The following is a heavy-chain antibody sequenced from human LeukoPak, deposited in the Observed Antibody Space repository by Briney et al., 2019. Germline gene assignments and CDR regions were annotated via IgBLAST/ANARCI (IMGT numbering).Heavy chain of an antibody. CDR2: IYYSGST. CDR1: GGSISSYY. CDR3: ARYAPLLGPDY. Sequence: SETLSLTCTVSGGSISSYYWSWIRQPPGKGLEWIGYIYYSGSTNYNPSLKSRVTISVDTSKNQFSLKLSSVTAADTAVYYYARYAPLLGPDYWGQGTLVTVSS. D-gene: IGHD3-10*01. J-gene: IGHJ4*02. V-gene: IGHV4-59*01.